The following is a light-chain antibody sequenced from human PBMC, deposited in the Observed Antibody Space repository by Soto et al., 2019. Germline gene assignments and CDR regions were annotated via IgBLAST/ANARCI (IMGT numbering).Light chain of an antibody. CDR2: GAS. CDR1: QSVSSNF. J-gene: IGKJ1*01. CDR3: QQYGSSPRT. Sequence: IVLTQSPGTLSLSPGERATLSCRASQSVSSNFLTWYQQKPGQAPRLLISGASNRATGIPDRFSGSGSGTDFTLTISRLEPEDCAVYYCQQYGSSPRTCGQGTKVEIK. V-gene: IGKV3-20*01.